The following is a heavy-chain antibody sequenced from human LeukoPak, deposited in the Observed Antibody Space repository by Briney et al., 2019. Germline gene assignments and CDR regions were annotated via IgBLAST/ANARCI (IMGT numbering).Heavy chain of an antibody. CDR2: ISGSGSSS. CDR1: GFTFSSYA. V-gene: IGHV3-23*01. D-gene: IGHD3-22*01. CDR3: AKEKYYYDSSGSKFIDY. Sequence: PGGSLRLSCAASGFTFSSYAMSWVRQAPGKGLEWVSSISGSGSSSYYADSVKGRFTISRDSSKNMLYLQMNSLRAEDTAVYYCAKEKYYYDSSGSKFIDYWGQGTLVTVSS. J-gene: IGHJ4*02.